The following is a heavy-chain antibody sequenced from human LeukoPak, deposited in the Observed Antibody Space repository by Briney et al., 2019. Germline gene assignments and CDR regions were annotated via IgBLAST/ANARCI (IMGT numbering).Heavy chain of an antibody. CDR2: IYYSGST. J-gene: IGHJ3*02. D-gene: IGHD6-13*01. Sequence: SEPLSLTCTVSGGSISRYYWSWIRQPPGKGLEWIGYIYYSGSTNYNPSLKSRVTISVDTSKHQFSLKLSSVTAADTAVYYCATSQQLVREGAFDIWGQGTMVTVSS. CDR1: GGSISRYY. CDR3: ATSQQLVREGAFDI. V-gene: IGHV4-59*08.